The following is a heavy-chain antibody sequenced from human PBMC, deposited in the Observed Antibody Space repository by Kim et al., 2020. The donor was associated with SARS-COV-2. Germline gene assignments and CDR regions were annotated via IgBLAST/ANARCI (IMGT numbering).Heavy chain of an antibody. V-gene: IGHV4-39*01. J-gene: IGHJ4*02. CDR3: ARTRDSYGYVDY. D-gene: IGHD5-18*01. Sequence: YYTPALQSRVTISVDTSKNQFSLKLSSVTAADTAVYYCARTRDSYGYVDYWGQGTLVTVSS.